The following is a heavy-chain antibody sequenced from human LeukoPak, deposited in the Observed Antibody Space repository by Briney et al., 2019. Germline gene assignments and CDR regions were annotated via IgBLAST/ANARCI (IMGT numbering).Heavy chain of an antibody. J-gene: IGHJ2*01. CDR3: ARRRFCSSTSCYGYFDL. CDR2: IYYSGST. CDR1: GGFISSYY. Sequence: SETLSLTCTVSGGFISSYYWGWIRQPPGKGLEWIGYIYYSGSTNYNPSLKSRVTISVDTSKNQFSLKLSSVTAADTAVYYCARRRFCSSTSCYGYFDLWGRGTLVTVSS. V-gene: IGHV4-59*08. D-gene: IGHD2-2*01.